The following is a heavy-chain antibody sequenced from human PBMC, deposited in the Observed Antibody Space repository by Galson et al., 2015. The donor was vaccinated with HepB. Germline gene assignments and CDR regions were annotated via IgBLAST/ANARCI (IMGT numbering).Heavy chain of an antibody. V-gene: IGHV4-59*01. J-gene: IGHJ4*02. CDR1: GGSISSYY. Sequence: TLSLTCTVSGGSISSYYWSWIRQPPGKGLEWIGYIYYSGSTNYNPSLKSRVTISVDTSKNQFSLKLSSVTAADTAVYYCARGEGVDTARVFDYWGQGTLVTVSS. D-gene: IGHD5-18*01. CDR3: ARGEGVDTARVFDY. CDR2: IYYSGST.